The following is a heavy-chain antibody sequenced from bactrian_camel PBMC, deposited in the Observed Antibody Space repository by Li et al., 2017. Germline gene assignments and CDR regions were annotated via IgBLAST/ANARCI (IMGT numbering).Heavy chain of an antibody. J-gene: IGHJ4*01. Sequence: VQLVESGGGSVQAGGSLRLSCAVSGDIISTYCMAWFRQAPGKEREGVAAIDRNGYPTYTYSVKGRFTISRDSAKNTVYLQMNNLQPEDTATYYCAEGRGSRGEHCYSLNYWGQGTQVTVS. CDR1: GDIISTYC. D-gene: IGHD6*01. CDR2: IDRNGYP. V-gene: IGHV3S53*01. CDR3: AEGRGSRGEHCYSLNY.